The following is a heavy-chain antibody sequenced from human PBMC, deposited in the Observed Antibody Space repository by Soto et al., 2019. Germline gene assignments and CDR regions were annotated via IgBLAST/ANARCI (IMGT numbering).Heavy chain of an antibody. D-gene: IGHD3-10*01. J-gene: IGHJ4*01. Sequence: PSETLSLTCSVSGGSVSDKTYYWSWIRQPPGKRLEWIGYVYYSGTTNYNPSLKSRVTISVDLSKNRFSLRLSSVTTADTALYYRARNTAVPNTIRSTYLFDYCCHGTLVTVSS. V-gene: IGHV4-61*01. CDR2: VYYSGTT. CDR1: GGSVSDKTYY. CDR3: ARNTAVPNTIRSTYLFDY.